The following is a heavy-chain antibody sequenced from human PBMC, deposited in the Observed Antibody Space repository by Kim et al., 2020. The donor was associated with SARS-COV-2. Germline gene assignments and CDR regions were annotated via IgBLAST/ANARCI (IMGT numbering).Heavy chain of an antibody. J-gene: IGHJ4*02. D-gene: IGHD6-19*01. CDR1: GGSFSGYY. V-gene: IGHV4-34*01. CDR2: INHSGST. Sequence: SETLSLTCAVYGGSFSGYYWSWIRQPPGKGLEWIGEINHSGSTNYNPSLKSRVTISVDTSKNQFSLKLSSVTAADTAVYYCARRRYSSGERYFDYWGQGTLVPVSS. CDR3: ARRRYSSGERYFDY.